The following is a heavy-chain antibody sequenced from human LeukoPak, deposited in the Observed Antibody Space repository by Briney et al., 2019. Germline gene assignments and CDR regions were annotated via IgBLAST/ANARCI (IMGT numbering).Heavy chain of an antibody. CDR1: GGSISSNY. CDR3: ARDLTYSGSHSNWSDP. D-gene: IGHD1-26*01. J-gene: IGHJ5*02. CDR2: IYYSGST. V-gene: IGHV4-59*01. Sequence: SETLSLTCTVSGGSISSNYWSRIRQPPGKGLEWIGYIYYSGSTNYNPSLKSRVTISVDTSKNQFSLKLSSVTAADTAVYYCARDLTYSGSHSNWSDPWGQGTLVTVSS.